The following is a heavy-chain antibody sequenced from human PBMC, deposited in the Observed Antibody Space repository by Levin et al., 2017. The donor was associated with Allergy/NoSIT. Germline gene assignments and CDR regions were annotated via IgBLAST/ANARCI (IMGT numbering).Heavy chain of an antibody. CDR2: INQYGTEK. D-gene: IGHD3-22*01. J-gene: IGHJ3*01. Sequence: QAGGSLRLSCEVSGFTFRSFWMNWIRQSPGKGPEWVATINQYGTEKYYLDSVKGRFTISRDYGKNFLYLQMNSLRVEDTGVYYCARDRIYFDTSGDRRKDAFDVWGQGALVTV. V-gene: IGHV3-7*01. CDR3: ARDRIYFDTSGDRRKDAFDV. CDR1: GFTFRSFW.